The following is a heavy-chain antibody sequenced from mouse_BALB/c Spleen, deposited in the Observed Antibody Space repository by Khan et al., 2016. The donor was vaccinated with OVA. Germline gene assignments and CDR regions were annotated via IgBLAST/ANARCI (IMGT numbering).Heavy chain of an antibody. J-gene: IGHJ3*01. CDR2: ISTYFGDA. V-gene: IGHV1S137*01. CDR3: ARGSGSSRFAY. CDR1: GYTFTDYA. Sequence: QVQLKQSGAELVRPGVSVKISCKGSGYTFTDYAMLWVKQSHAKSLEWIGVISTYFGDADYNQKFKGKATMTVDKSSRTAYMELARLTSEDSAIYYCARGSGSSRFAYWGQGTLVTVSA. D-gene: IGHD1-3*01.